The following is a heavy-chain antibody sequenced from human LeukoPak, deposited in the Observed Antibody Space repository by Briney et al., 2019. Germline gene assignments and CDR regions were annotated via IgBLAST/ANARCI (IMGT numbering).Heavy chain of an antibody. CDR2: ISGSGGST. CDR1: GFTFSSYA. D-gene: IGHD5-12*01. J-gene: IGHJ4*02. Sequence: GGPLRLSCAASGFTFSSYAMSWVRQAPGEGLEWVSAISGSGGSTYYADSVKGRFTISRDNSKNTLYLQMNSLRAEDTAVYYCAKGGASYSGGYYFDYWGQGTLVTVSS. CDR3: AKGGASYSGGYYFDY. V-gene: IGHV3-23*01.